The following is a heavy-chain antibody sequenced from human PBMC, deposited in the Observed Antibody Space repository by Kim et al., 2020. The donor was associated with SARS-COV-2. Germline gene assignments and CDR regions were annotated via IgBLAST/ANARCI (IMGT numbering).Heavy chain of an antibody. Sequence: FTISRDNAKNSLYLQMNSLRAEDTAVYYCARDIRPDCSSTSCYASTYFDYWGQGTLVTVSS. D-gene: IGHD2-2*01. CDR3: ARDIRPDCSSTSCYASTYFDY. V-gene: IGHV3-11*06. J-gene: IGHJ4*02.